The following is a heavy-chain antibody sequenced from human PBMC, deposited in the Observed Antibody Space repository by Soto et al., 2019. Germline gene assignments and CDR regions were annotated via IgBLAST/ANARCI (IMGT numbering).Heavy chain of an antibody. CDR1: GGPISSYY. CDR2: ISTSRST. V-gene: IGHV4-4*07. Sequence: SETLSLTCTLSGGPISSYYWSWIRQPAGKGLEWIGRISTSRSTNNNPSLTSRVTMSVDTSKNQFSLKLSSVTAADTAVYYCARELAAAVPFDYWGQGTLVTVSS. CDR3: ARELAAAVPFDY. J-gene: IGHJ4*02. D-gene: IGHD6-13*01.